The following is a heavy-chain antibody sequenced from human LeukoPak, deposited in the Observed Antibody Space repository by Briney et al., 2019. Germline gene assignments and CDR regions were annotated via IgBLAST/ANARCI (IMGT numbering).Heavy chain of an antibody. D-gene: IGHD6-19*01. CDR3: AREVYSSGWYGGNHFDY. Sequence: SETLSLTCTVSGGSISSYYWSWIRQPAGKGLEWIGRIYTSGSTNYNPSLKSRVTMSVDTSKNQFSLKLSSVTAADTAAYYCAREVYSSGWYGGNHFDYWGQGTLVTVSS. J-gene: IGHJ4*02. CDR2: IYTSGST. CDR1: GGSISSYY. V-gene: IGHV4-4*07.